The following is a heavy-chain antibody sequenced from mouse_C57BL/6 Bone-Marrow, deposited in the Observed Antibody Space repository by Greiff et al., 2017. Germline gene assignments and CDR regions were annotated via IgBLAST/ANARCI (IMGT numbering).Heavy chain of an antibody. CDR3: ANYYGSGYAMDY. CDR1: GFTFSDYG. V-gene: IGHV5-17*01. J-gene: IGHJ4*01. Sequence: EVHLVESGGGLVKPGGSLKLSCAASGFTFSDYGMHWVRQAPEKGLEWVAYISSGSSTIYYADTVKGRFTISRDNAKNTLFLQMTSLRSEDTAMYYCANYYGSGYAMDYWGQGTSVTVSS. D-gene: IGHD1-1*01. CDR2: ISSGSSTI.